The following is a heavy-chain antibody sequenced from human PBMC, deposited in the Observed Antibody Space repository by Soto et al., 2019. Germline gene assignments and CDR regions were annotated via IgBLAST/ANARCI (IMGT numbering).Heavy chain of an antibody. V-gene: IGHV3-64D*09. CDR1: GFTFSSYA. CDR2: ISSNGGST. CDR3: SRGGDGYAFDI. D-gene: IGHD3-10*01. Sequence: GGSLRLSCSASGFTFSSYAMHWVRQAPGKGLEYVSAISSNGGSTYYADSVKGRFTISRDNSKNTLYLQMSILRAEDTSVYSCSRGGDGYAFDIWGQGTMVTVSS. J-gene: IGHJ3*02.